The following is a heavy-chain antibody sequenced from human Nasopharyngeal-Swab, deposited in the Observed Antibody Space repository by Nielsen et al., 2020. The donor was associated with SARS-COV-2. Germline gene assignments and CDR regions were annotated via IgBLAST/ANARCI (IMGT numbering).Heavy chain of an antibody. J-gene: IGHJ6*02. CDR1: GGSFSGYY. V-gene: IGHV4-34*01. CDR2: INHSGST. D-gene: IGHD5-18*01. CDR3: ARDQTGYSYGSRGMDV. Sequence: SETLSLTCAVYGGSFSGYYWSWIRQPPGKGLEWIGEINHSGSTNYNPSLKSRVTISADTSKNQFSLKLSSVTAADTAVYYCARDQTGYSYGSRGMDVWGQGTTVTVSS.